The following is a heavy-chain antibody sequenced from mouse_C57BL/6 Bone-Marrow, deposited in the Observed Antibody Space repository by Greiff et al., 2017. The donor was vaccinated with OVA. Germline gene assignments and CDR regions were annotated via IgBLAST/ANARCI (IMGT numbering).Heavy chain of an antibody. CDR2: IWTGGGT. D-gene: IGHD1-1*01. CDR1: GFSLTSYA. J-gene: IGHJ4*01. V-gene: IGHV2-9-1*01. CDR3: ARNGDYGSSYAMDY. Sequence: VKLVESGPGLVAPSQSLSITCPVSGFSLTSYAISWVRQPPGKGLEWLGVIWTGGGTNYNSALKSRLSISQDNSKSQALLKMNSLQTDDTARYYCARNGDYGSSYAMDYWGQGTSVTVSS.